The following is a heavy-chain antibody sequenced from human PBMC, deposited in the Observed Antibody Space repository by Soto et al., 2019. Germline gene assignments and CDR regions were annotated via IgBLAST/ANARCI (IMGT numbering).Heavy chain of an antibody. CDR2: ISYDGSNK. CDR3: AKDSSGSSPLDY. D-gene: IGHD3-22*01. CDR1: GFTFSSYG. Sequence: GGSLRLSCAGSGFTFSSYGMYWVRQAPGKGLEWVAVISYDGSNKYYADSVKGRFTISRDNSKDTMYLQMNSLRVEDTAVYYCAKDSSGSSPLDYLGQQTLLTISS. V-gene: IGHV3-30*18. J-gene: IGHJ4*02.